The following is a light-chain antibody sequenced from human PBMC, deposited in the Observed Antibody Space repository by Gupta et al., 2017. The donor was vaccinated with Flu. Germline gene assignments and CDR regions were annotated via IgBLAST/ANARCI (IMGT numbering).Light chain of an antibody. CDR1: QSISSW. CDR2: KAS. V-gene: IGKV1-5*03. J-gene: IGKJ1*01. Sequence: GDRVTITCRASQSISSWLAWYQQKPAQAPKLLIYKASSLESGVPSRFSGSGSGTEFTLTISSLQPDDFATYYCQQYNSYSWTFGQGTKVEIK. CDR3: QQYNSYSWT.